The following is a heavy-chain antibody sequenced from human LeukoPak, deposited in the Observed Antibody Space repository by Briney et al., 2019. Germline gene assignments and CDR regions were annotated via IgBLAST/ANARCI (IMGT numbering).Heavy chain of an antibody. D-gene: IGHD1-26*01. V-gene: IGHV4-4*08. CDR3: ASVRSGTHYFVY. J-gene: IGHJ4*02. Sequence: SETLSLTCTVSGGSISTYYWSWVRQPPGKGLEWIGCIYDIGSTNYNPSLKSRVSISVDTSKNQFSLRLSSVTAADTAVYYCASVRSGTHYFVYWGQGTLVTVSS. CDR2: IYDIGST. CDR1: GGSISTYY.